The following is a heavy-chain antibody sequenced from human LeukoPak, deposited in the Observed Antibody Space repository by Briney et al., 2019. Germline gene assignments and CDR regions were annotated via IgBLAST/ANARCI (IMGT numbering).Heavy chain of an antibody. D-gene: IGHD3-10*01. J-gene: IGHJ5*02. V-gene: IGHV4-59*01. CDR2: IYYSGST. Sequence: SETLSLTCTVSGGSISSYYWSWIRQPPGKGLEWIEYIYYSGSTNYNPSLKSRVTISVDTSKNQFSLKLSSVAAADTAVYYCARGVTRNWFDPWGQGTLVIVSS. CDR1: GGSISSYY. CDR3: ARGVTRNWFDP.